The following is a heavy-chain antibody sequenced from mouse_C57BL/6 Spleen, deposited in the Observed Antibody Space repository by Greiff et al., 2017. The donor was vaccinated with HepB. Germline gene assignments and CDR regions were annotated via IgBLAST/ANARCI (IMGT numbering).Heavy chain of an antibody. CDR3: AKCGQQYFDY. CDR1: GSPLTSFW. Sequence: QVQLQRPGAALLKPGASVKLSCKASGSPLTSFWITGVKQRPGRGLEWIGAFYPGSGSTNYNEKFKSKSTLTVDTTSSTAYMQLSSLTSEDSEVYYCAKCGQQYFDYWGKGTTLTVSS. CDR2: FYPGSGST. D-gene: IGHD6-1*01. J-gene: IGHJ2*01. V-gene: IGHV1-55*01.